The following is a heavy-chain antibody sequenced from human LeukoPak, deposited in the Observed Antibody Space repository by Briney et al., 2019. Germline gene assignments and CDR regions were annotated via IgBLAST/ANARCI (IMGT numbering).Heavy chain of an antibody. D-gene: IGHD2-21*01. Sequence: ASVKVSCRASGYTFTSYDINWVRQATGQGLEWMGWMNPNSGNTGYAQKFQGRVTITRNTSISTAYMELSSLRSEDTAVYYCARAKNGIPFDYWGQGTLVTVSS. CDR3: ARAKNGIPFDY. J-gene: IGHJ4*02. CDR1: GYTFTSYD. V-gene: IGHV1-8*03. CDR2: MNPNSGNT.